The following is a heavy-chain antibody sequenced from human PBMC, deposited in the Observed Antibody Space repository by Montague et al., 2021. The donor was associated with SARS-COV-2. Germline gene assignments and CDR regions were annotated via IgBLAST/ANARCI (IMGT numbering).Heavy chain of an antibody. D-gene: IGHD3-22*01. CDR2: IKQDGSEK. CDR1: GFIFSTFW. V-gene: IGHV3-7*05. Sequence: SLRISCAASGFIFSTFWMTWVRQVPGKGLEWVANIKQDGSEKYYVDSVKGRFTISRDNAKNSLYLQLDSLRAEDTAVYYCARGYDSSGYQYWSQGTLVTGSS. J-gene: IGHJ4*02. CDR3: ARGYDSSGYQY.